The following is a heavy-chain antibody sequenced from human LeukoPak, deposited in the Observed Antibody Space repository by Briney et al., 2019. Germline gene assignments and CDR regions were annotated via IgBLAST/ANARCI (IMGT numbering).Heavy chain of an antibody. CDR1: GGSISSSSYY. Sequence: SETLSLTCTVSGGSISSSSYYWGWIRQPPGKGLEWIGSIYYSGSTYYNPSLKSRVTISVDTSKNQFSLKLSSVTAADTAVYYCAKDHDDSSGPPHGPWGQGTLVTVSS. D-gene: IGHD3-22*01. CDR2: IYYSGST. V-gene: IGHV4-39*02. CDR3: AKDHDDSSGPPHGP. J-gene: IGHJ5*02.